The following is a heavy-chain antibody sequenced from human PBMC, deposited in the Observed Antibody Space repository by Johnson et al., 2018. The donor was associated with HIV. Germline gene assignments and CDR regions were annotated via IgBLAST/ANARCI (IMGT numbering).Heavy chain of an antibody. CDR1: GFTVSSNY. CDR3: ARAGYYYDSSGYYSLAFDI. Sequence: VQLVESGGGLIQPGGSLRLSCAASGFTVSSNYMSWVRQAPGKGLEWVSVIYSGGSTYYADSVKGRFTISRDNSKNTLYLHMNSLSAEDTAVYYCARAGYYYDSSGYYSLAFDIWGQGTMVTVSS. D-gene: IGHD3-22*01. CDR2: IYSGGST. V-gene: IGHV3-53*01. J-gene: IGHJ3*02.